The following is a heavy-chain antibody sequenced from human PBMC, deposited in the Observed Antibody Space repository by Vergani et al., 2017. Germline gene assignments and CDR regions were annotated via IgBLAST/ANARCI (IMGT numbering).Heavy chain of an antibody. CDR3: AREAHTAKRSYGMDV. CDR2: TRNKANSYTT. D-gene: IGHD5-18*01. CDR1: GFTFSDHY. Sequence: EVQLVESGGGLVQPGGSLRLSCVASGFTFSDHYMDWVRQAPGKGLEWVGRTRNKANSYTTEYAASVKGRFTISRDDSKNSLYLQMNSLKTEETAVYYCAREAHTAKRSYGMDVWGQGTTVTVSS. V-gene: IGHV3-72*01. J-gene: IGHJ6*02.